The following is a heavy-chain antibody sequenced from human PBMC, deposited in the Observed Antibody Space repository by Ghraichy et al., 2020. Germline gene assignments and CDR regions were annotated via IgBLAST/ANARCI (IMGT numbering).Heavy chain of an antibody. D-gene: IGHD6-13*01. CDR3: ARDSYSSGRYFRYFDL. CDR1: GGSFSGYY. V-gene: IGHV4-34*01. Sequence: SETLSLTCAVYGGSFSGYYWSWIRQPPGKGLEWIGEINHSGSTSYHPSLKSRVTISVDTSKNQFSLELSSVTAADTAVYFCARDSYSSGRYFRYFDLWGRGTLVIVSS. CDR2: INHSGST. J-gene: IGHJ2*01.